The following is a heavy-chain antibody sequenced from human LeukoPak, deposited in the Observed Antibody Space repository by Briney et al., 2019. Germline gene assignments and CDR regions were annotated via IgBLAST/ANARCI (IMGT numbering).Heavy chain of an antibody. D-gene: IGHD5-12*01. CDR1: GFTLRSYD. CDR2: TSGSGVNS. CDR3: AKEYSGYDFDY. Sequence: GGSLRLSCAASGFTLRSYDMSWVRKAPGKGLEWVAATSGSGVNSYYADSVGGRFTISRDNSQNTLYLQMDSLRAEDTALYYCAKEYSGYDFDYWGQGTLVTVSS. J-gene: IGHJ4*02. V-gene: IGHV3-23*01.